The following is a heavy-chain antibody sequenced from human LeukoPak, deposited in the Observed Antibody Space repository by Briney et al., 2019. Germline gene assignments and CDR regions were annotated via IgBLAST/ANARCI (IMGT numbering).Heavy chain of an antibody. CDR3: ARGGITGTTSNYYYYGMDV. V-gene: IGHV3-33*08. CDR1: GFTFSTYE. Sequence: GGSLRLSCAASGFTFSTYEMNWVRQAPGKGLEWVAVIWYDGSKKYHADSVKGRFIISRDNSKNTLYLQMNSLRAEDTAVYYCARGGITGTTSNYYYYGMDVWGQGTTVTVSS. J-gene: IGHJ6*02. D-gene: IGHD1-7*01. CDR2: IWYDGSKK.